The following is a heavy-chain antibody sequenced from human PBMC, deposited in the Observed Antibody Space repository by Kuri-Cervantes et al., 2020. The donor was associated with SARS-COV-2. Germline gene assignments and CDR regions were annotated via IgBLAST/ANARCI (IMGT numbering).Heavy chain of an antibody. V-gene: IGHV3-48*01. Sequence: GESLKISCAASGFTFSDYTMNWVRQAPGKGLDWVAYISKTTGTIYYAYSVKGRFTISRDNAKNSLFLQMSSLRAEDTAVYYCARDMGFRNGDYVYYGGDVWGQGTTVTVSS. CDR3: ARDMGFRNGDYVYYGGDV. CDR2: ISKTTGTI. D-gene: IGHD4-17*01. J-gene: IGHJ6*02. CDR1: GFTFSDYT.